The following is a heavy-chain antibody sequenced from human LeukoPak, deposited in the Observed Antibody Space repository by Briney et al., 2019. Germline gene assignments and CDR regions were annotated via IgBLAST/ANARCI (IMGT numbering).Heavy chain of an antibody. V-gene: IGHV3-23*01. D-gene: IGHD1-14*01. CDR3: AKATGYLL. CDR1: GFTFSSYA. CDR2: ISNSDGST. J-gene: IGHJ4*02. Sequence: GGSLRLSCAASGFTFSSYAMSWVRQAPGKGLEWVSTISNSDGSTYYADSVKGRFTISRDNSENTLYLQMNSMRAEDTAVYYCAKATGYLLWGQGTLVTVSS.